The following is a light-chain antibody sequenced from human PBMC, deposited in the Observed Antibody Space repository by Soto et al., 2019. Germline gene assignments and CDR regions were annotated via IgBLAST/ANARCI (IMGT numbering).Light chain of an antibody. CDR2: EGT. CDR3: TSYIGGNTL. V-gene: IGLV2-14*01. Sequence: QSVLTQPASVSGSPGQSVPISCTETISDLGGYNSFSWYQHHPGKPPKLIIYEGTKRPSGISNRFSGSTSGKTASLSISGLQAEDEADYYCTSYIGGNTLFGGGTK. CDR1: ISDLGGYNS. J-gene: IGLJ2*01.